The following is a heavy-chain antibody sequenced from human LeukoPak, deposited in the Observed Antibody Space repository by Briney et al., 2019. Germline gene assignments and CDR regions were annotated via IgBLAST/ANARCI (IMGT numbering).Heavy chain of an antibody. CDR2: IYYSGST. J-gene: IGHJ4*02. Sequence: SETLSLTCTVSGGSISSYYWSWNRQPPGKGLEWIGSIYYSGSTYYNPSLKSRVTISVDTSKNQFSLKLSSVTAADTAVYYCARDNGQLGPFDYWGQGTLVTVSS. CDR1: GGSISSYY. CDR3: ARDNGQLGPFDY. D-gene: IGHD6-6*01. V-gene: IGHV4-59*12.